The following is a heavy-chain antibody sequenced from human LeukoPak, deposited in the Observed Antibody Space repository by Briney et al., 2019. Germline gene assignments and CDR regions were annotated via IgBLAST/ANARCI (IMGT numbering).Heavy chain of an antibody. CDR3: AXXXSSITGDWFDP. Sequence: ASVKVSCKASGYTFTSYGISWVRQAPGQGLEWMGWISAYNGNTNYAQKLQGRVTMTTDTSTSTAYMELRSLRSDDTAVYYCAXXXSSITGDWFDPWGQGTLVTVSS. J-gene: IGHJ5*02. V-gene: IGHV1-18*01. CDR1: GYTFTSYG. D-gene: IGHD6-13*01. CDR2: ISAYNGNT.